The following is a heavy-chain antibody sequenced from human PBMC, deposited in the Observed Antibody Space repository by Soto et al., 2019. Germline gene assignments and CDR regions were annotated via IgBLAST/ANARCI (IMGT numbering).Heavy chain of an antibody. D-gene: IGHD5-18*01. CDR2: SNHSGST. J-gene: IGHJ4*02. V-gene: IGHV4-34*01. Sequence: QVQLQQWGAGLLKPSETLSLTCAVYVGSLSGYYWRWIFQPQGKGLEWIGESNHSGSTNYNRSLKSRVTISVDKSKKQFSLKLSSVTAGDPAEYYCARGGGGQLCLHGHPHYWGQGPLVTVSS. CDR3: ARGGGGQLCLHGHPHY. CDR1: VGSLSGYY.